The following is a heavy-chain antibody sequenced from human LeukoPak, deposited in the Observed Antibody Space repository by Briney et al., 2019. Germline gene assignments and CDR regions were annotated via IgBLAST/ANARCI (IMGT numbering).Heavy chain of an antibody. CDR3: ARPHSRAAAGLDY. D-gene: IGHD6-13*01. CDR1: GYSFTSYW. Sequence: GESLKISCKGSGYSFTSYWIGWVRQMPGKGLEWMGIIFPGDSDTRYSPSFQGQVTISADKSISTAYLQWSSPKASDTAMYYCARPHSRAAAGLDYWGQGTLVTVSS. J-gene: IGHJ4*02. V-gene: IGHV5-51*01. CDR2: IFPGDSDT.